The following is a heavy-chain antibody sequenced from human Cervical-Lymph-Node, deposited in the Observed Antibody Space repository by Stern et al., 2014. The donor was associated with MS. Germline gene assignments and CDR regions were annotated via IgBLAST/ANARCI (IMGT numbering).Heavy chain of an antibody. J-gene: IGHJ4*02. V-gene: IGHV2-5*02. Sequence: QVTLKESGPTLVKPTQTLTLTCTFSGFSLSTSGVGGGWIRQPPGQALEWLTLIYWDNDKSYSPSLRSSLTVRNDTSRNQVVLTVTNVDPVDTATYYCAHLTSSSKWFDYWGQGTLVTVTS. CDR3: AHLTSSSKWFDY. D-gene: IGHD6-13*01. CDR2: IYWDNDK. CDR1: GFSLSTSGVG.